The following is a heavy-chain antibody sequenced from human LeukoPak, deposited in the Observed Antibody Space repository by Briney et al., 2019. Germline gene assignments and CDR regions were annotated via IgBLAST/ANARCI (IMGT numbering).Heavy chain of an antibody. Sequence: SETLSLTCTVSGGSISSYYWSWIRQPAGKGLEWIGRIYTSGSTNYNPSLKSRVTMSVDTSKNQFSLKLSSVTAADTAVYYCARDEDYGDYWYSDLWGRGTLVTVSS. CDR2: IYTSGST. D-gene: IGHD4-17*01. J-gene: IGHJ2*01. V-gene: IGHV4-4*07. CDR1: GGSISSYY. CDR3: ARDEDYGDYWYSDL.